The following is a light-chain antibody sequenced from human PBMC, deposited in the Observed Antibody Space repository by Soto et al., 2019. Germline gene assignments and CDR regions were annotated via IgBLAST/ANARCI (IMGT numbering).Light chain of an antibody. J-gene: IGKJ3*01. CDR2: AAS. V-gene: IGKV3D-15*01. CDR3: HQYNSWPRGT. CDR1: QSVSGY. Sequence: EVVMTQSPVTLSVSPGESATLSCRASQSVSGYLAWYQQKPGQAPRLLIYAASTRATGVTARFRGGGSGTEFTLTISSLQSEDSAVYYCHQYNSWPRGTFGPGTKVEIK.